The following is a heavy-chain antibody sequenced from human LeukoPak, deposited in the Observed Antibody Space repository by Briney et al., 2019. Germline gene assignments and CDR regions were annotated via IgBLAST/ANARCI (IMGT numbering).Heavy chain of an antibody. CDR1: GYTFTSYD. J-gene: IGHJ6*03. Sequence: GASVKVSCKASGYTFTSYDINWVRQATGQGLEWMGWMNPNSGNTGYAQKFQGRVTMTRNTSISTAYMELSSLRSEDTAVYYCARERVYMVRGVIYYYYYMDVWGKGTTVTISS. CDR2: MNPNSGNT. D-gene: IGHD3-10*01. V-gene: IGHV1-8*01. CDR3: ARERVYMVRGVIYYYYYMDV.